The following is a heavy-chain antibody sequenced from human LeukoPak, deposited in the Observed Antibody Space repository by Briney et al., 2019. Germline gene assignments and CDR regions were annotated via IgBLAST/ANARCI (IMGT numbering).Heavy chain of an antibody. Sequence: PGGSLRLSCAASGFIVSSNYMSWVRQAPGKGLEWVSVIYSGGSTYYADSVKGRFTISRDNSKNTLYLQMNSLRAEDTAVYYCARGSLLWFGELLPFDYWGQGTLVTVSS. J-gene: IGHJ4*02. CDR2: IYSGGST. D-gene: IGHD3-10*01. CDR3: ARGSLLWFGELLPFDY. CDR1: GFIVSSNY. V-gene: IGHV3-66*01.